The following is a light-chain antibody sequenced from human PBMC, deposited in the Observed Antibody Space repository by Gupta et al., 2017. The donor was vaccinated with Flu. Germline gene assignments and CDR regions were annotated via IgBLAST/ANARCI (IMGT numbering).Light chain of an antibody. Sequence: SYVLTQPPSASVAPGQTARIACGGLNIESKTLHWYLQRPGQAPVVVVCDDSDRPPGIPERSSGSKSGNTATLTISRVEAGDEADYDCQVWDGGSDHRGILGGGTKLTVL. V-gene: IGLV3-21*02. CDR2: DDS. CDR1: NIESKT. CDR3: QVWDGGSDHRGI. J-gene: IGLJ2*01.